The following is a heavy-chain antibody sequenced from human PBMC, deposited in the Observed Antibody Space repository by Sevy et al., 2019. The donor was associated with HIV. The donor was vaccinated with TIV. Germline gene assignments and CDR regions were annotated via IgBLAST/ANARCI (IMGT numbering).Heavy chain of an antibody. CDR2: IGSSGSTI. J-gene: IGHJ4*01. Sequence: GGSLRLSCAASGFTFNVYGMNWVRQAPGKGLEWVSYIGSSGSTIAYADSVKGRFTISGDNAWNSLFLQMNSLRPEDTAVYYCASDVYYSDGSGYDFEHWGHGTLVTVSS. V-gene: IGHV3-48*01. CDR3: ASDVYYSDGSGYDFEH. D-gene: IGHD3-22*01. CDR1: GFTFNVYG.